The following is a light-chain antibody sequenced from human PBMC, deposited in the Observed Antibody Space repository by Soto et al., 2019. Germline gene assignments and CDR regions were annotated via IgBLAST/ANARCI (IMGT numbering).Light chain of an antibody. Sequence: AIPMTQSPSSLSASVGDRVTITCRASQDIRTTLGWYQQKPGKAPKLLIYSASSLQSGVPSRFTGTASGTDFTLTISSLQPEDFATYYCLQDFNYPWTFGQGTKVEIK. V-gene: IGKV1-6*01. CDR3: LQDFNYPWT. CDR2: SAS. CDR1: QDIRTT. J-gene: IGKJ1*01.